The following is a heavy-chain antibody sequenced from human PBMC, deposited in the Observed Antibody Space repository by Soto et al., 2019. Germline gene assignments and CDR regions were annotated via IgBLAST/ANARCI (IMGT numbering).Heavy chain of an antibody. Sequence: VQLVESGGGVVQPGRSLRLSCAASGFTFSSYGMHWVRQAPGKGLEWVAVISYDGSNKYYADSVKGRFTISRDNSKNTLYLQMNSLRAEDTAVYYCAKDRRGSYKGDYWGQGTLVTVSS. CDR1: GFTFSSYG. V-gene: IGHV3-30*18. D-gene: IGHD3-10*01. CDR2: ISYDGSNK. J-gene: IGHJ4*02. CDR3: AKDRRGSYKGDY.